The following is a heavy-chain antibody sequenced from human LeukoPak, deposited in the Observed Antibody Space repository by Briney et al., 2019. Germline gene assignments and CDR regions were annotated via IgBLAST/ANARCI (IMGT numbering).Heavy chain of an antibody. CDR3: AKSYSGSRGAFDI. CDR1: GFTFSSYA. CDR2: ISASGGST. D-gene: IGHD1-26*01. V-gene: IGHV3-23*01. Sequence: GGSLRLSCAASGFTFSSYAVSWVRQAPGKGPEWLSTISASGGSTYYADSVKGRFTISRDNSKNTVYLQMNSLRAEDTAVYYCAKSYSGSRGAFDIWGQGTMVTVSS. J-gene: IGHJ3*02.